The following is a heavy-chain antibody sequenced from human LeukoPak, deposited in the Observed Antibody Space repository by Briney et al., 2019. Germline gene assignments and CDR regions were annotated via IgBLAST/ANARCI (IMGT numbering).Heavy chain of an antibody. D-gene: IGHD4-23*01. CDR3: ARRAGGYSHPYDY. CDR1: GFTFQNYG. V-gene: IGHV3-23*01. Sequence: GGSLRLSCAASGFTFQNYGMAWVRQVPGKRLEWVSSIRNDGENTHYTDSVKGRFTISRDNSKNTLYLQMSSLRAEDTAVYYCARRAGGYSHPYDYWGQGVLVTVSS. J-gene: IGHJ4*02. CDR2: IRNDGENT.